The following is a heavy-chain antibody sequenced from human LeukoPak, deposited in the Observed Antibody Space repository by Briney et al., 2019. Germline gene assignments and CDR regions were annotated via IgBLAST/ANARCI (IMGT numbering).Heavy chain of an antibody. D-gene: IGHD5-18*01. CDR3: ARTQLWLRLGGTDY. CDR2: ISYDGSNK. V-gene: IGHV3-30-3*01. Sequence: GRSLRFSCAASGFTFSSYAMHWVRQAPGKGLEWVAVISYDGSNKYYADSVKGRFTISRDNSKNTLYLQMNSLRAEDTAVYYCARTQLWLRLGGTDYWGQGTLVTVSS. J-gene: IGHJ4*02. CDR1: GFTFSSYA.